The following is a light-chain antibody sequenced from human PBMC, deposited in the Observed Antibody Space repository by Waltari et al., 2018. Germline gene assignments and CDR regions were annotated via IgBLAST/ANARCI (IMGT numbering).Light chain of an antibody. CDR2: DVT. CDR3: CSFRGGDSFV. Sequence: QSALTQPASVSGSPGQSITIPCTGTTSDIGASYYVPWYQQFPGKAPKLMRYDVTKRPSGVSSRFSGSKSGNTASLTISGLQAEDEGDYYCCSFRGGDSFVFGTGTRVTVV. CDR1: TSDIGASYY. J-gene: IGLJ1*01. V-gene: IGLV2-14*03.